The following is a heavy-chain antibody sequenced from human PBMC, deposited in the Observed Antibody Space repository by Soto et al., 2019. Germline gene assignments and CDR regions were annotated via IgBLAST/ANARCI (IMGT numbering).Heavy chain of an antibody. D-gene: IGHD2-21*01. V-gene: IGHV4-59*01. J-gene: IGHJ3*02. Sequence: SETLSLTCTVSGGSISSYYWSWIRQPPGKGLEWIGYIYNSGKTDYNPSLKSRVTISIDMSKNQFSLKLTSVTAADTAVYFCARELWRRGIDIWGQGTMVTVSS. CDR2: IYNSGKT. CDR3: ARELWRRGIDI. CDR1: GGSISSYY.